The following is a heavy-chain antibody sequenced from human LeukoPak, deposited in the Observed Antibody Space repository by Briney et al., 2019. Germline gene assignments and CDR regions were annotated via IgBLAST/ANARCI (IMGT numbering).Heavy chain of an antibody. D-gene: IGHD3-9*01. J-gene: IGHJ5*02. Sequence: SETLSLTCTVSGGSISSYYWSWIRQPPGKGLEWIGYIYYSGSTNYNPSLKSRVTISVDTSKNQFSLKLSSVTAADTAVYYCARTKGSFRGYFDWSDGDWFDPWGQGTLVTVSS. V-gene: IGHV4-59*01. CDR3: ARTKGSFRGYFDWSDGDWFDP. CDR1: GGSISSYY. CDR2: IYYSGST.